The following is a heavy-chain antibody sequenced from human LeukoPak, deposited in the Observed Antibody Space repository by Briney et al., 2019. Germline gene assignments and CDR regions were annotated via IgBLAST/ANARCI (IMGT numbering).Heavy chain of an antibody. CDR3: ARGLYDSSGYYYFPHY. D-gene: IGHD3-22*01. J-gene: IGHJ4*02. CDR1: GFTFSGYP. Sequence: GGSLRLSCAAPGFTFSGYPIHWVRQAPGKGLEWVAVISYDGSNKYYADSVKGRFTISRDNSKNTLYLQMNSLRAEDTAVYYCARGLYDSSGYYYFPHYWGQGTLVTVSS. CDR2: ISYDGSNK. V-gene: IGHV3-30-3*01.